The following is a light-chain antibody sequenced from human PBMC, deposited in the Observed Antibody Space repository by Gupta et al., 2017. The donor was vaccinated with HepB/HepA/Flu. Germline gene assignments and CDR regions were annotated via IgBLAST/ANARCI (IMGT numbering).Light chain of an antibody. J-gene: IGLJ2*01. Sequence: SYVLTQPPSLSVAPGKTASLTCGGNNIGSTSVHWYQQIPGQAPVMVVYDDSDRHSGIPERFYGSNSGNTTTLTISRVEAGDEADYYCQVWDRGSDDVVFGGGTKLTVL. CDR2: DDS. V-gene: IGLV3-21*03. CDR3: QVWDRGSDDVV. CDR1: NIGSTS.